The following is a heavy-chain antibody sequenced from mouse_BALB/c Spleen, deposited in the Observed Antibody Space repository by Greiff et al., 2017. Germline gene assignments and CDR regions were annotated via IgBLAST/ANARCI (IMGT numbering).Heavy chain of an antibody. V-gene: IGHV5-17*02. D-gene: IGHD3-3*01. CDR1: GFTFSSFG. J-gene: IGHJ4*01. CDR2: ISSGSSTI. Sequence: EVQRVESGGGLVQPGGSRKLSCAASGFTFSSFGMHWVRQAPEKGLEWVAYISSGSSTIYYADTVKGRFTISRDNPKNTLFLQMTSLRSEDTAMYYCARGTEAMDYWGQGTSVTVSS. CDR3: ARGTEAMDY.